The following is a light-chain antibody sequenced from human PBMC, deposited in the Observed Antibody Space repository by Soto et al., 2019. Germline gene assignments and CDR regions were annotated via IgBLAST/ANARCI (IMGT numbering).Light chain of an antibody. CDR1: QSVSSN. J-gene: IGKJ1*01. CDR3: QQYGSSRT. CDR2: GAS. V-gene: IGKV3-15*01. Sequence: EIVKTPTPATLCGSPGARATLSCRASQSVSSNLAWYQQKPGQAPRLLIYGASTRATGIPARFSGSGSGTDFTLTISRLEPEDFAVYYCQQYGSSRTFGQGAKADIK.